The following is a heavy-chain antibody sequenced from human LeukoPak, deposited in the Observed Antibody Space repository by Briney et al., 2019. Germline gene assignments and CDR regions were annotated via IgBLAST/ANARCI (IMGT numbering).Heavy chain of an antibody. V-gene: IGHV3-48*01. CDR1: GFSFSSYS. J-gene: IGHJ4*02. CDR3: ARKSGSSGYPFDY. Sequence: PGGSLRLSCAASGFSFSSYSMNWVRQAPRKGLEWVSYITGSSSAMHYADSVKGRFTISRDNVKNSLYLQMNSLRAEDTAVYYCARKSGSSGYPFDYWGQGTLVTVST. CDR2: ITGSSSAM. D-gene: IGHD3-22*01.